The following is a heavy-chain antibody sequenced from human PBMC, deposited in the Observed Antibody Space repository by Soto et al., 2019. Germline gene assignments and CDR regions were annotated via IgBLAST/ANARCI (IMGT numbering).Heavy chain of an antibody. CDR1: GGTFSSYA. V-gene: IGHV1-69*01. D-gene: IGHD2-2*02. CDR3: AREGDIVVVPAAIFRDYYYGMDV. J-gene: IGHJ6*02. Sequence: QVQLVQSGAEVKKPGSSVKVSCKASGGTFSSYAISWVRQAPGQGLEWMGGIIPIFGTANYAQKFQGRVRITADESTSTAYMELSSLRSEDTAVYYCAREGDIVVVPAAIFRDYYYGMDVWGQGTTVTVSS. CDR2: IIPIFGTA.